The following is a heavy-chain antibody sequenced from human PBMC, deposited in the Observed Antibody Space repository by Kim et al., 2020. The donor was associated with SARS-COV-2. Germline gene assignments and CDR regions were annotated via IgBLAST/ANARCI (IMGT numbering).Heavy chain of an antibody. CDR1: GYTFTSYG. J-gene: IGHJ5*02. V-gene: IGHV1-18*01. CDR2: SSAYNGNT. Sequence: AAVNVSCKASGYTFTSYGISWVRQAPGQGLEGMGWSSAYNGNTNYAQKLQGRVPITTDTSKSTAYMELRSLKSDDTAVYYVARSQGTDTIFGVVPHWFDP. CDR3: ARSQGTDTIFGVVPHWFDP. D-gene: IGHD3-3*01.